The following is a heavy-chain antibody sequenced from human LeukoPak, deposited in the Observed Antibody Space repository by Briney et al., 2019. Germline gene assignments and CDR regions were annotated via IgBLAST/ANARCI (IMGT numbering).Heavy chain of an antibody. CDR3: ARNPHHDDDADEGFDY. D-gene: IGHD3-16*01. CDR2: ISYTGNT. CDR1: AGSFSDYY. J-gene: IGHJ4*02. V-gene: IGHV4-34*01. Sequence: PSETLSLTCGVYAGSFSDYYWSWIRQPPGKGLEWIGHISYTGNTYYNPSLKSRVTISVDSSKNQFSLNLSSVTAADTAIYYCARNPHHDDDADEGFDYWGQGTLVTVSS.